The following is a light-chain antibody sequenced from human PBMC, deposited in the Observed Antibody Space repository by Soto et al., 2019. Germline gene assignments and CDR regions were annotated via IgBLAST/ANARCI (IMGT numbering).Light chain of an antibody. CDR1: QSVSSSF. Sequence: EIVLTQSPGTLSLSPGERATLSCRASQSVSSSFLAWYQQKPGQAPRLLIYGASSRATGIPDRFSGSGSGTDFTLTISRLEHEDVAVYYCPQYGSSPLTFGGGTKVEIK. CDR2: GAS. CDR3: PQYGSSPLT. V-gene: IGKV3-20*01. J-gene: IGKJ4*01.